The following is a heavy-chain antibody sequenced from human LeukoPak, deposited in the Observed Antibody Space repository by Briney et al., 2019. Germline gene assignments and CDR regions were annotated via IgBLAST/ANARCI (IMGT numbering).Heavy chain of an antibody. CDR1: GYTFTSYG. V-gene: IGHV1-18*01. CDR2: ISAYNGNT. D-gene: IGHD3-9*01. Sequence: ASVKVSCKASGYTFTSYGISWVRQAPGQGLEWMGWISAYNGNTNYAQKLQGRVTMTTDTSTSTAYMELRSLRSDDTAVYYCASRGRYFDWPPPLTGGYYYMDVWGKGTTVTVSS. J-gene: IGHJ6*03. CDR3: ASRGRYFDWPPPLTGGYYYMDV.